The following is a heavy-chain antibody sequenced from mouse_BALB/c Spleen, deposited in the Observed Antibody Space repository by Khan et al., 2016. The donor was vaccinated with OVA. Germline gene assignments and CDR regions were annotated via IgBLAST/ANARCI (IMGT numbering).Heavy chain of an antibody. CDR3: ARWNYYAYAMDY. CDR1: GYSITSNYA. Sequence: EVQLQESGPGLVKPSQSLSLTCTVTGYSITSNYAWNWIRQFPGNKLEWMGYISYSGSTNYNPSLKSRISITRDTSKNQFFLQLNSVTTEDTATYYCARWNYYAYAMDYWGQGTSITVSS. V-gene: IGHV3-2*02. CDR2: ISYSGST. J-gene: IGHJ4*01. D-gene: IGHD1-1*01.